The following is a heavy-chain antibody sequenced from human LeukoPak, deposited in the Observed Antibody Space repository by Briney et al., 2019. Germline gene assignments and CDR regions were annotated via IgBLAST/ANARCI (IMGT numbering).Heavy chain of an antibody. CDR2: ISSSSSYI. Sequence: GGSLRLSCAASGFTFSSYSMNWVRQAPGKGLEWVSSISSSSSYIYYADSVKGRFTISRDNAKNSLYLQMNSLRAEDTAVYYCARFTAVAGFDYWGQGTLVTVSS. J-gene: IGHJ4*02. CDR1: GFTFSSYS. CDR3: ARFTAVAGFDY. D-gene: IGHD6-19*01. V-gene: IGHV3-21*01.